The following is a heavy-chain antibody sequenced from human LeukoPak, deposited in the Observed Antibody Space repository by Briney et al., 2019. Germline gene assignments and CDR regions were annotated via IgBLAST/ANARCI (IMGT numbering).Heavy chain of an antibody. CDR2: IRSDGSDK. CDR3: VKDEDWGFGS. V-gene: IGHV3-30*02. D-gene: IGHD7-27*01. Sequence: PGGSLRLSCEVSGFIFRNYGMHWVRRTPGKGLEWVAFIRSDGSDKSYADSVKGRFTISRATSKNKLYLQMNGLRAEDTAPYYCVKDEDWGFGSWGQGTPVTVSS. J-gene: IGHJ4*02. CDR1: GFIFRNYG.